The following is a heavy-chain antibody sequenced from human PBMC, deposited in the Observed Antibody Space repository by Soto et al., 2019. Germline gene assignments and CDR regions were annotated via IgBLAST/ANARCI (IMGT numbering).Heavy chain of an antibody. CDR1: GYTFTSYG. D-gene: IGHD2-15*01. CDR2: ISAYNGNT. J-gene: IGHJ4*02. CDR3: ARGPGGPDGPGDY. V-gene: IGHV1-18*01. Sequence: ASVKVSCKASGYTFTSYGISWVRQAPGQGLEWMGWISAYNGNTNYAQKLQGRVTFTRDTSASTAYMELSSLRSEDTAVYYCARGPGGPDGPGDYWGQGTLVTVSS.